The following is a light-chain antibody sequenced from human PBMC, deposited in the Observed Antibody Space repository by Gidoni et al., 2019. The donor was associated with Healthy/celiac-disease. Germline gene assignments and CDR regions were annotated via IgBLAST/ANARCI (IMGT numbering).Light chain of an antibody. Sequence: ETVLTQSEDTLSLYPGERATLSCSASQRVSSYLAWYQQKPGHAPRLLIYVASNRATGIPARFSGSGSGTDFTLTISSLAPEYFAVYYCQQRSNWPMITFGQGTRLEIK. CDR1: QRVSSY. J-gene: IGKJ5*01. V-gene: IGKV3-11*01. CDR2: VAS. CDR3: QQRSNWPMIT.